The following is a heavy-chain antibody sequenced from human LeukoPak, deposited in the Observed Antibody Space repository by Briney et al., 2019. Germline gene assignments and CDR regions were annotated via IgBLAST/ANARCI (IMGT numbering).Heavy chain of an antibody. D-gene: IGHD1-26*01. CDR3: ARVGVLELLSFDY. CDR1: GFTFSSYG. Sequence: PGGSLRLSCAASGFTFSSYGMHWVRQAPGKGLEWVAVISYDGSNKYYADSVKGRFTISRDNSKNTLYLQMNSLRAEDTAVYYCARVGVLELLSFDYWGQGTLVTVSS. V-gene: IGHV3-30*03. J-gene: IGHJ4*02. CDR2: ISYDGSNK.